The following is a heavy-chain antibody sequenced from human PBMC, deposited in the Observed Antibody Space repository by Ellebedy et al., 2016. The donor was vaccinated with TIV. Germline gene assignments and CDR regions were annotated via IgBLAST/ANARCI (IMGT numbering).Heavy chain of an antibody. Sequence: SVKVSXKASGGTFSSYAISWVRQAPGQGLEWMGGIIPIFGTANYAQKFQGRVTMTEDTSTDTAYMELSSLRSEDTAVYYCATEETNYYGSGSQDYYYYYGMDVWGQGTTVTVSS. V-gene: IGHV1-69*06. J-gene: IGHJ6*02. CDR1: GGTFSSYA. D-gene: IGHD3-10*01. CDR3: ATEETNYYGSGSQDYYYYYGMDV. CDR2: IIPIFGTA.